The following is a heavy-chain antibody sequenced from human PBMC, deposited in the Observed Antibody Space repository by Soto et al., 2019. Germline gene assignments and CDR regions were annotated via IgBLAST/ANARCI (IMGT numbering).Heavy chain of an antibody. CDR1: GFTFSHYS. V-gene: IGHV3-48*02. D-gene: IGHD3-22*01. CDR3: ARESLQFYDSDGLHAS. J-gene: IGHJ4*02. CDR2: ISTSSTAT. Sequence: GGSLRLSCAASGFTFSHYSMHWVRQAPGKGLEWISYISTSSTATYYADSVKGRFTVSRDNGNKLLFLQMNSLTDEDTAVYYCARESLQFYDSDGLHASWGQGXLVTVSS.